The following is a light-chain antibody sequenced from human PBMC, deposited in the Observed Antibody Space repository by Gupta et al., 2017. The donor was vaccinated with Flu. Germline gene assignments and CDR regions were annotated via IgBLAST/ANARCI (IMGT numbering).Light chain of an antibody. V-gene: IGKV3-20*01. CDR3: QQYCSSPLT. CDR2: GAS. CDR1: KSVSSSY. Sequence: GTVALAPSKSATRPCGVSKSVSSSYLAWYQQKPGQAPRLLIYGASSRATGIPDRFSGSGSGTDFTLTISRLEPEDVAVYYCQQYCSSPLTFGGGTKVEIK. J-gene: IGKJ4*01.